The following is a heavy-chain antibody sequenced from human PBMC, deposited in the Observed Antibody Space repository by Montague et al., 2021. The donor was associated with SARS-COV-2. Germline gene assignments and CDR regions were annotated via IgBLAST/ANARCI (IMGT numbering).Heavy chain of an antibody. CDR2: IYYSGST. V-gene: IGHV4-31*03. D-gene: IGHD4-17*01. CDR3: ARGRTVTTFYYYYGMDV. CDR1: GGSISSGGYY. Sequence: TLSLTCTVSGGSISSGGYYWSWIRQHPGKGLEWIGYIYYSGSTYYNPSLKSRVTISVDTSKNQFSLKLSSVTAADTAVYYCARGRTVTTFYYYYGMDVWGQGTTVTVSS. J-gene: IGHJ6*02.